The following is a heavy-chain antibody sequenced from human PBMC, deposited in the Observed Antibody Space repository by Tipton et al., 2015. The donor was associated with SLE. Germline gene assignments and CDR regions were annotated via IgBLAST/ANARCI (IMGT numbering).Heavy chain of an antibody. J-gene: IGHJ3*02. Sequence: TLSLTCIVSGGSISNGSYYWSWIRQPAGKGLEWMGRIYTSGSTNYNPSLKSRVTISVDTSKNQFSLKLSSVTAADTAVYYCARGLGAFDIWGQGTMVTVSS. CDR2: IYTSGST. V-gene: IGHV4-61*02. CDR3: ARGLGAFDI. D-gene: IGHD7-27*01. CDR1: GGSISNGSYY.